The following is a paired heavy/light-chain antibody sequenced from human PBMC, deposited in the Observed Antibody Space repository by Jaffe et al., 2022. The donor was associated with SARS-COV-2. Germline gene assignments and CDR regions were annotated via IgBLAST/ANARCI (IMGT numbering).Heavy chain of an antibody. J-gene: IGHJ4*02. CDR3: ARGFPSFSGSDTHYIRALDS. Sequence: EVQLIESGGGVVQPGGSLRLSCAASGFRFSEYDMNWVRQAPGKGLEWILYISRTSGIIYYADSMEGRFTISRDQGNNLVYLQMNNLRAEDTAVYYCARGFPSFSGSDTHYIRALDSWGQGTLVIVSS. CDR1: GFRFSEYD. CDR2: ISRTSGII. D-gene: IGHD3-10*01. V-gene: IGHV3-48*01.
Light chain of an antibody. CDR2: DAS. Sequence: DIQMTQSPSSLSASVGDRVTITCQASQDIRKFLNWYQQKPGKAPKLLIYDASSLQTGVPSRFSGGGSGTHFTFTISTLQPEDIATYYCQQYENLPLTFGGGTKVDIK. J-gene: IGKJ4*01. V-gene: IGKV1-33*01. CDR3: QQYENLPLT. CDR1: QDIRKF.